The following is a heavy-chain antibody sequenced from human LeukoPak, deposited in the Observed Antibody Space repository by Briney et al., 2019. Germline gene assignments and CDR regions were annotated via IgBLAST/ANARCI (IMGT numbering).Heavy chain of an antibody. V-gene: IGHV3-30-3*01. Sequence: GGSLRLSCAASGFTFSSYAMHWVRQAPGKGLEWVAVISYDGSNKYYADSVKGRFTISRDNSKNTLYLQMNSLRAEDTAVYYCARDQALGGGSLDYWGQGTLVTVSS. CDR3: ARDQALGGGSLDY. J-gene: IGHJ4*02. CDR2: ISYDGSNK. D-gene: IGHD2-15*01. CDR1: GFTFSSYA.